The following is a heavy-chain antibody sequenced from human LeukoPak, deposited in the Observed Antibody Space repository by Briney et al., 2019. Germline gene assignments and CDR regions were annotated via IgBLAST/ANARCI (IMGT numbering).Heavy chain of an antibody. CDR3: AEIYGSGSNNWFDP. V-gene: IGHV1-18*01. J-gene: IGHJ5*02. CDR1: GYTFTSYG. Sequence: GASVKVSCKASGYTFTSYGISWVRQAPGQGLEWMGWISAYNGNTNYAQKLQGRVTMTTDTSTSTAYMELRSLRSDDTAVYYCAEIYGSGSNNWFDPWGQGTLVTVSS. CDR2: ISAYNGNT. D-gene: IGHD3-10*01.